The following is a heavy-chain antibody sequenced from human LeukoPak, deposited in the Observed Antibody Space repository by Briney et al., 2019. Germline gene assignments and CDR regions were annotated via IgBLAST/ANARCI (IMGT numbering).Heavy chain of an antibody. J-gene: IGHJ4*02. Sequence: SETLSLTCTVSGGSISDYYWSWIRQPPGKALEWIGYIYYSGNSNHNPSLQSRVTISVDTSKNQFSLKLSSVTTADTAVYYCATGGSGNFHDYWGQGILVTVSS. CDR1: GGSISDYY. CDR2: IYYSGNS. V-gene: IGHV4-59*01. D-gene: IGHD3-10*01. CDR3: ATGGSGNFHDY.